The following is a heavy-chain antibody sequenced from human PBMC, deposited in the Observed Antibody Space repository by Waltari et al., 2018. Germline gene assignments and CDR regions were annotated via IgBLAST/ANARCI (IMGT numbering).Heavy chain of an antibody. J-gene: IGHJ6*04. D-gene: IGHD3-3*02. CDR1: GGSISSYY. V-gene: IGHV4-59*01. Sequence: QVQLQESGSGLVKPSETLSLTCTVSGGSISSYYWRWIRQPPGKGLEWIGYIYYSGSTNYNPSLKSRVTISVDTSKNQFSLKLSSVTAADTAVYYCARGQAFLDVWGKGTTVTVSS. CDR2: IYYSGST. CDR3: ARGQAFLDV.